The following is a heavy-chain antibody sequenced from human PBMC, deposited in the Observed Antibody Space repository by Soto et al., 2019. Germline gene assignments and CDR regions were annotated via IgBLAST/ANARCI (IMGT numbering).Heavy chain of an antibody. J-gene: IGHJ4*02. CDR2: IIPIFGTA. CDR1: GGTFSSYA. Sequence: ASVKVSCKASGGTFSSYAISWVRQAPGQGLEWMGGIIPIFGTANYAQKFQGRVTITADKSTSTAYMELSSLRSEDTAVYYCARQGGTRIGGAGGFDYWGQGTLVTVSS. CDR3: ARQGGTRIGGAGGFDY. V-gene: IGHV1-69*06. D-gene: IGHD1-1*01.